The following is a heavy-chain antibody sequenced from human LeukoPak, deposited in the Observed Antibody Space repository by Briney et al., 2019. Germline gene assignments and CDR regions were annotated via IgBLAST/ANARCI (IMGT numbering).Heavy chain of an antibody. CDR3: AATAKYGMDV. Sequence: TSVTVSCKASGFTFTSSAMQWVRQARGQRLEWIGWIVVGSGNTNHAQKFQERVTITRDMSTSTAYMELSSLRSEDTAVYYCAATAKYGMDVWGQGTTVTVSS. CDR1: GFTFTSSA. CDR2: IVVGSGNT. J-gene: IGHJ6*02. V-gene: IGHV1-58*02.